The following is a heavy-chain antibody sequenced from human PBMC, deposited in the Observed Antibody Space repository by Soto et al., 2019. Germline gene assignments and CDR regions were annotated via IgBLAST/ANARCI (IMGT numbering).Heavy chain of an antibody. D-gene: IGHD5-12*01. V-gene: IGHV4-59*01. Sequence: PSETLSLTCTVSGGSISRYYWSWIREPPEKGLEWIGYIYYSGSTNYNPSLKSRVTISVDTSKNQFSLKLSSVTAADTAVYYCARGGYSGYDLYYYYYYYMDVWGKGTTVTVSS. CDR3: ARGGYSGYDLYYYYYYYMDV. CDR2: IYYSGST. CDR1: GGSISRYY. J-gene: IGHJ6*03.